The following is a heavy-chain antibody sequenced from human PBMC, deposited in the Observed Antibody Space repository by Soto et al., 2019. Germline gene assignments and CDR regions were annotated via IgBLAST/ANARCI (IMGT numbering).Heavy chain of an antibody. J-gene: IGHJ4*02. CDR1: GGTFSSYA. Sequence: QVQLVQSGAEVKKPGSSVKVSCKASGGTFSSYAISWVRQAPGQGLEWLGGIIPIFGTANYAQKFQGRVTITADESTSTAYREVSSLRSEDTAVYYCAREARDFDWLIDYWGQGTLVTGSS. V-gene: IGHV1-69*01. CDR3: AREARDFDWLIDY. D-gene: IGHD3-9*01. CDR2: IIPIFGTA.